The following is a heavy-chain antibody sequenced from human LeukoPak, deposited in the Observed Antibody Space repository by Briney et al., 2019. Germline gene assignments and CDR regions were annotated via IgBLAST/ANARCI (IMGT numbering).Heavy chain of an antibody. J-gene: IGHJ3*02. CDR3: ARDTENSTSGWGAFDI. Sequence: GGSLRLSCAASGFTVSRNNMNWVRQAPGKGLEWVSVIYSGGNTYYADSVKDRFTISRDKSKNTLYLQMSGLITDDTAVYYCARDTENSTSGWGAFDIWAQGTMVTVSS. V-gene: IGHV3-66*01. CDR2: IYSGGNT. D-gene: IGHD2/OR15-2a*01. CDR1: GFTVSRNN.